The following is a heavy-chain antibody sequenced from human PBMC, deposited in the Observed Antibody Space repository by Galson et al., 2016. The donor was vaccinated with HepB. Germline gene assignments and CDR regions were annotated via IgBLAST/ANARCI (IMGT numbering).Heavy chain of an antibody. V-gene: IGHV3-23*01. CDR3: AKDRSPYYDIVTGYFPDTDAFDI. Sequence: SLRLSCAASGFTFSSYAMSWVRQAPGKGLEWVSTISGGGGNTDYADSVKGRFTISRDNSKNTLYLQLNSLRAEDTAVYYCAKDRSPYYDIVTGYFPDTDAFDIWGKGTMVTVSS. J-gene: IGHJ3*02. CDR2: ISGGGGNT. D-gene: IGHD3-9*01. CDR1: GFTFSSYA.